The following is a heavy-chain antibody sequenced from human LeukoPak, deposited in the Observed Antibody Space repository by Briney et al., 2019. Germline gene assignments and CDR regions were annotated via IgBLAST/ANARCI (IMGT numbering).Heavy chain of an antibody. CDR3: ARVEGGDYSGYARDY. J-gene: IGHJ4*02. Sequence: ASVKVSCKASGYTFTGHYMHWVRQAPGQGLEWMGWINPNSGGTNYAQKFQGRVTMTRDTSISTAYMELSRLRSDDTAVYYCARVEGGDYSGYARDYWGQGTLVTVSS. D-gene: IGHD5-12*01. CDR1: GYTFTGHY. V-gene: IGHV1-2*02. CDR2: INPNSGGT.